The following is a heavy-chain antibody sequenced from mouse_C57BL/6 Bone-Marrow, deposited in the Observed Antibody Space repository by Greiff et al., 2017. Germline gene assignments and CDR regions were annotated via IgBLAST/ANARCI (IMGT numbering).Heavy chain of an antibody. CDR1: GYTFTDYY. Sequence: EVQLKQSGPELVKPGASVKISCKASGYTFTDYYMNWVKQSHGKSLEWIGEINPNNGGTSYNQKFKGKATLTVDKSSSTAYMELRSLTSEDSAVYYCARSTTVVGYYAMDYWGQGTSVTVSS. CDR3: ARSTTVVGYYAMDY. CDR2: INPNNGGT. D-gene: IGHD1-1*01. J-gene: IGHJ4*01. V-gene: IGHV1-26*01.